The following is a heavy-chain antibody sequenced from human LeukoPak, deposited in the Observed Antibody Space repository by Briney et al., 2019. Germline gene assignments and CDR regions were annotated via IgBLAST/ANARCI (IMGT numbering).Heavy chain of an antibody. D-gene: IGHD3-10*01. V-gene: IGHV1-69*13. CDR1: GGTFSSYA. Sequence: SVKVSCKASGGTFSSYAISWVRQAPGQGLEWMGGIIPIFGTANYAQEFQGRVTITADESTSTAYMELSSLRSEDTAVYYCARGHYYYGSGYLFDYWGQGTLVTVSS. CDR3: ARGHYYYGSGYLFDY. J-gene: IGHJ4*02. CDR2: IIPIFGTA.